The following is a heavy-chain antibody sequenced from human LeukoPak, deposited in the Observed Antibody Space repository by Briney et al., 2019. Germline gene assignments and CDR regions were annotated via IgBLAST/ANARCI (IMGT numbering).Heavy chain of an antibody. D-gene: IGHD3-10*01. CDR1: GFTISTYG. V-gene: IGHV3-23*01. Sequence: GGSLRLSCAASGFTISTYGMSWVRQAPGKGLEWVSSISGGTTYYADSVKGRFTISRDNSKNTVSLQMDSLRAEDTAVYYCAKSVYHSGNYWGQGTLVTVSS. CDR2: ISGGTT. CDR3: AKSVYHSGNY. J-gene: IGHJ4*02.